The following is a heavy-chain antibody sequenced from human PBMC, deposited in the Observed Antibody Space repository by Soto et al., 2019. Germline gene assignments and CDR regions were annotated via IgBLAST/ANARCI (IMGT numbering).Heavy chain of an antibody. CDR1: GCTLTELS. J-gene: IGHJ6*02. CDR2: FDPEDGET. V-gene: IGHV1-24*01. D-gene: IGHD6-6*01. Sequence: GASVKVSCKVSGCTLTELSMHWVRQAPGKGLEWMGGFDPEDGETIYAQKFQGKVTMTEDTSTDTAYMELSSLRSEDTAVYYCPTFRIAARRYYYYYYGMDVWGQGTTVTAP. CDR3: PTFRIAARRYYYYYYGMDV.